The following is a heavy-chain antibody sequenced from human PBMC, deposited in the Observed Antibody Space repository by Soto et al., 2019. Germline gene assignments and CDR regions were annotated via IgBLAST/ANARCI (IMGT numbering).Heavy chain of an antibody. CDR2: IKNKTDGGTT. D-gene: IGHD3-3*01. Sequence: GGSLRLSCAASGFTFSNAWMNWVRQAPGKGLEWVGRIKNKTDGGTTDYAAPVKGRFTISRDDSKNTLYLQMNSLKTEDTAVYYCTTGNDFWSGSLGYYYYYYGMDVWGQGTTVTVSS. CDR3: TTGNDFWSGSLGYYYYYYGMDV. CDR1: GFTFSNAW. V-gene: IGHV3-15*07. J-gene: IGHJ6*02.